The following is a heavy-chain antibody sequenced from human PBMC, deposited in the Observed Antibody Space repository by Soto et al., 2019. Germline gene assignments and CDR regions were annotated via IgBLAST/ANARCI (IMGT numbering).Heavy chain of an antibody. D-gene: IGHD2-2*01. CDR2: ISYDGVNE. CDR3: AKDNAYCTSTSCYSRSGFLDY. J-gene: IGHJ4*02. V-gene: IGHV3-30*18. Sequence: QVQLVESGGGVVQPGRSLRVSCTASEFTFSNFAMHWVRQAPGKGLEWVAVISYDGVNESYADSVKGRFTISRDNSENKLYLEMSSLRTEDTAVYYCAKDNAYCTSTSCYSRSGFLDYWGQGTLVTVSS. CDR1: EFTFSNFA.